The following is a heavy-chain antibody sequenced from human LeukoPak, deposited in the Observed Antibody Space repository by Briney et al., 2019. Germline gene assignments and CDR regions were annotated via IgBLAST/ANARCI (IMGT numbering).Heavy chain of an antibody. Sequence: GGSLRLSCAASGFTFSSFAMSWVRQAPGKGLEWVSTIFPSGGETHYADSVKGRFTISRDNSKSTLSLQMNSLRAEDTAIYYCVTYRQIQVPFECWGQGTLVTVSS. J-gene: IGHJ4*02. D-gene: IGHD5-18*01. CDR1: GFTFSSFA. CDR2: IFPSGGET. CDR3: VTYRQIQVPFEC. V-gene: IGHV3-23*01.